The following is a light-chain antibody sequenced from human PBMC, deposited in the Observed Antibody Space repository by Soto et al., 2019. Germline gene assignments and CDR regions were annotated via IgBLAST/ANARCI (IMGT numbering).Light chain of an antibody. CDR3: QQYGSSPRT. CDR1: QSVRSSF. CDR2: GAS. V-gene: IGKV3-20*01. Sequence: EIVLTQSPGTLSLSPGERATLSCRASQSVRSSFLAWYQQKPGQAPRLLIYGASSGATGIPDRFSGSGSGTDFTLTISRLEPEDFVVYYCQQYGSSPRTFGQGTKLEIK. J-gene: IGKJ2*01.